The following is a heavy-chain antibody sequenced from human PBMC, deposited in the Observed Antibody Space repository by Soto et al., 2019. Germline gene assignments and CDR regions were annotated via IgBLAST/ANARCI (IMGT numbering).Heavy chain of an antibody. Sequence: GGSLRLSCAASGFTFSSYSMNWVRQAPGKGLEWVSYISSSSSTIYYAESVKGRFTISRDNAKNSLYLQMNSLRAEDTAVYYCARDAPLPYDILTGPLNLEVDYWGQGTLVTVSS. D-gene: IGHD3-9*01. V-gene: IGHV3-48*01. CDR2: ISSSSSTI. CDR1: GFTFSSYS. J-gene: IGHJ4*02. CDR3: ARDAPLPYDILTGPLNLEVDY.